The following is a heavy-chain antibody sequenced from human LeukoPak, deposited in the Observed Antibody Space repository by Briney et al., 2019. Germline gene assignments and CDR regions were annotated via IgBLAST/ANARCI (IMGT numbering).Heavy chain of an antibody. Sequence: GGSLRLSCAASGFTFSTYGMHWVRQAPGKGLEWVAVVWYDGSNIHYVDSVKGRFTISRDNSKSTLYLQMDSLTAEDTAVYYCARGGYSGTYYFDYWGQGTLVTVSS. J-gene: IGHJ4*02. CDR1: GFTFSTYG. CDR3: ARGGYSGTYYFDY. V-gene: IGHV3-33*01. CDR2: VWYDGSNI. D-gene: IGHD1-26*01.